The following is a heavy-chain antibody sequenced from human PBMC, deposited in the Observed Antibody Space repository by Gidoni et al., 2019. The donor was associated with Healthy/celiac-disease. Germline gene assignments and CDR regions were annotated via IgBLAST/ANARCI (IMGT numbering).Heavy chain of an antibody. CDR1: GFTFSSYG. Sequence: QVQMVESGGGVVQPGRSLRLSCAASGFTFSSYGMHWVRQAPGKGLEWVAVISYDGSNKYYADSVKGRFTISRDNSKNTLYLQMNSLRAEDTAVYYCAKGGVVPADTEFDPWGQGTLVTVSS. D-gene: IGHD2-2*01. J-gene: IGHJ5*02. CDR3: AKGGVVPADTEFDP. V-gene: IGHV3-30*18. CDR2: ISYDGSNK.